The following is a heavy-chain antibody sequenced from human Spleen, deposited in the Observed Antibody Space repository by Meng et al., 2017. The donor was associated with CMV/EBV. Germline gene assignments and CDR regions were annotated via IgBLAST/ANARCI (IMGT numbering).Heavy chain of an antibody. CDR2: MNPNSGNT. V-gene: IGHV1-8*01. D-gene: IGHD2-8*01. CDR1: GYTFTSYD. Sequence: CKASGYTFTSYDVNWVRQATGQGLEWMGWMNPNSGNTGYAQKFQGRVTMTRNTSISTAYMELRSLRPEDTAVYYCARSPGMRNNWFDPWGQGTLVTVSS. J-gene: IGHJ5*02. CDR3: ARSPGMRNNWFDP.